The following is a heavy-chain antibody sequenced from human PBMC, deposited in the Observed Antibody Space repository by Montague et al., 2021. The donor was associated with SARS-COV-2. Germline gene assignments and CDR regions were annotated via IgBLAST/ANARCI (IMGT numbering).Heavy chain of an antibody. D-gene: IGHD3-10*01. J-gene: IGHJ4*02. V-gene: IGHV4-59*01. CDR3: ARVQRGYYYGLGVSAHFDY. CDR2: IYYSGST. Sequence: SETLSLTCTVSGGSISSYYWSWIRQPPGKGLEWIGDIYYSGSTNYNPSLKSRVTISVDTSKNQFSLKLSSVTAADTAVYYCARVQRGYYYGLGVSAHFDYWGQGTLVTVSS. CDR1: GGSISSYY.